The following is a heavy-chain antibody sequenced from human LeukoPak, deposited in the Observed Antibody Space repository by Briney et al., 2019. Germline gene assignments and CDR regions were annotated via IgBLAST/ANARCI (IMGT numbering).Heavy chain of an antibody. J-gene: IGHJ2*01. CDR3: ARGDYGGNSRYFDL. CDR1: GFTFSSYA. D-gene: IGHD4-23*01. Sequence: GGSLRLSCAASGFTFSSYAMSWVRQAPGKGLEWVSAISGSGGSTYYADSVKGRFTISRDNSKNTLYLQMNSLRAEDTAVYYCARGDYGGNSRYFDLWGRGTLVTVSS. V-gene: IGHV3-23*01. CDR2: ISGSGGST.